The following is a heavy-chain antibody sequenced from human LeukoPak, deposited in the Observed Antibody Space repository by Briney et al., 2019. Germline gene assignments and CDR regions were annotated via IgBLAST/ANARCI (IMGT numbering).Heavy chain of an antibody. CDR2: ISWNSGSI. CDR3: ARDPSLQQLAPEPYDY. Sequence: GRSLRLSCAASGFTFDDYAMHWVRQAPGKGLEWVSGISWNSGSIGYADSVKGRFTISRDNAKNSLYLQMNSLRAEDTAVYYCARDPSLQQLAPEPYDYWGQGTLVTVSS. V-gene: IGHV3-9*01. J-gene: IGHJ4*02. D-gene: IGHD6-13*01. CDR1: GFTFDDYA.